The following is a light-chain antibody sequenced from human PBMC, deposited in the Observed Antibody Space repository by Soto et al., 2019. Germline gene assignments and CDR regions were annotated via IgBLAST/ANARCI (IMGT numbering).Light chain of an antibody. CDR1: QGISSY. V-gene: IGKV1-8*01. Sequence: AIRMTQSPSSLSASTGDRVTITCRASQGISSYLAWYQQKPGKAPKLVIYAAFTLQSGVPSRFSGSGSGTDFTLTISCLQSEDFATYYCQQYYSYPQTFGQGTKVEIK. CDR3: QQYYSYPQT. CDR2: AAF. J-gene: IGKJ1*01.